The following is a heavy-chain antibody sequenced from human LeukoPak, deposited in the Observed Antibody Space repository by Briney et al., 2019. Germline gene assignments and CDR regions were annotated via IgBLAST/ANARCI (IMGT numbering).Heavy chain of an antibody. J-gene: IGHJ4*02. CDR3: ARVGKQVYSSRDFDY. Sequence: GALRLSCAASGFTFSSYAMHWVRQAPGKGLEWVAVISYDGSNKYYADSVKGRFTISRDNSKNTLYLQMNSLRAEDTAVYYCARVGKQVYSSRDFDYWGQGTLVTVSS. V-gene: IGHV3-30-3*01. D-gene: IGHD6-13*01. CDR1: GFTFSSYA. CDR2: ISYDGSNK.